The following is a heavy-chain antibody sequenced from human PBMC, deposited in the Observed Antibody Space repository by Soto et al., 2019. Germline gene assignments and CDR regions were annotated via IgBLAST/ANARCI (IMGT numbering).Heavy chain of an antibody. D-gene: IGHD6-13*01. CDR1: GFTFSRHG. J-gene: IGHJ4*02. CDR3: AKVDVSTAGSFDY. CDR2: INPSGDST. Sequence: QRLSCVASGFTFSRHGLSWVRQAPGKGLEWVSTINPSGDSTFYADSVKGRFTISRDNSKNTVYLQMNSLSVGDTAVYLCAKVDVSTAGSFDYWGQGALVTVSS. V-gene: IGHV3-23*01.